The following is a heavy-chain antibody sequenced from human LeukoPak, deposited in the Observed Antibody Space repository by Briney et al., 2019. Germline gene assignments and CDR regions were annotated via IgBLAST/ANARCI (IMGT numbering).Heavy chain of an antibody. D-gene: IGHD3-10*01. J-gene: IGHJ4*02. Sequence: PGGSLRLSCAASTFTFRSYGMHWVRQAPGKGLEWVAFISYDGSNKYYVDSVKGRFTISRDNSKNTLYLQMNSLRAEDTAVYYCANLVSYGLAFDYWGQGTLVTVSS. V-gene: IGHV3-30*18. CDR1: TFTFRSYG. CDR2: ISYDGSNK. CDR3: ANLVSYGLAFDY.